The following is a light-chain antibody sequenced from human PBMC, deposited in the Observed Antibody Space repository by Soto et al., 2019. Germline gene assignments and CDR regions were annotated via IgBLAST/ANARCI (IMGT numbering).Light chain of an antibody. V-gene: IGLV1-44*01. J-gene: IGLJ1*01. CDR3: AAWVDSLNGQV. Sequence: QSGLTQPHSASGTPGQRVTISCSGSSSNIGTSSVHWFQQLPGTAPKLLISTTNQRPSGVPERFSGSKSGTSAFLAISGLQSEDVSDYYCAAWVDSLNGQVFGTGSNVTV. CDR1: SSNIGTSS. CDR2: TTN.